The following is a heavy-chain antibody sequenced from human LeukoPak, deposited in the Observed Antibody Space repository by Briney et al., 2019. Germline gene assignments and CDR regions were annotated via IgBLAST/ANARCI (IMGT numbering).Heavy chain of an antibody. Sequence: GGSRRLSCAASGFTLSSYDMHWVRQATGKGLDWVSAIGTAGDTYYPGSVKGRFTISRENAKNSLYLQMNSLRAGDTAVYYCARGTVTTGYYFDYWGQGTLVTVSS. CDR3: ARGTVTTGYYFDY. CDR2: IGTAGDT. V-gene: IGHV3-13*01. D-gene: IGHD4-17*01. J-gene: IGHJ4*02. CDR1: GFTLSSYD.